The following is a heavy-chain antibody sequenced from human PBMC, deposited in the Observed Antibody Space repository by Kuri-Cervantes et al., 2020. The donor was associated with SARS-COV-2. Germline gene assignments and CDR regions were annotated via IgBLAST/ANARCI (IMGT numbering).Heavy chain of an antibody. D-gene: IGHD1-1*01. CDR2: ISSSSSYI. V-gene: IGHV3-21*01. Sequence: GESLKISCAASGFTFSSYSMNWVRQAPGKGLEWVSSISSSSSYIYYADSAKGRFTISRDNAKNSLYLQMNSLRAEDTAVYYCARGYRYNLPYFDYWGQGTLVTVSS. CDR3: ARGYRYNLPYFDY. J-gene: IGHJ4*02. CDR1: GFTFSSYS.